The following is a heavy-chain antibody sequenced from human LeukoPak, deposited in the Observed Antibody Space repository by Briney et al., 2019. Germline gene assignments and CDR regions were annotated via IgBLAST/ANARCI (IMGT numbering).Heavy chain of an antibody. D-gene: IGHD6-19*01. V-gene: IGHV3-30*02. J-gene: IGHJ5*02. CDR3: AKEPKRYSSQLP. CDR2: IRYDGSNK. Sequence: GGSLRLSCGASGFTFSSYGMHWVRQAPGKGPEWVAFIRYDGSNKYYADSVKGRFTISRDNSKNTLYMQMNSLRAEDTAVYYCAKEPKRYSSQLPWGQGTLVTFSS. CDR1: GFTFSSYG.